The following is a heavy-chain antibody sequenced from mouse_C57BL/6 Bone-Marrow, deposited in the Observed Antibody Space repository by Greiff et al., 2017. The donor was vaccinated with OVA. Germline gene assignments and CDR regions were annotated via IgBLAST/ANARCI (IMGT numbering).Heavy chain of an antibody. D-gene: IGHD2-2*01. V-gene: IGHV5-6*01. CDR1: GFTFSSYG. CDR2: ISSGGGYT. J-gene: IGHJ1*03. Sequence: EVMLVESGGDLVKPGGSLKLSCAASGFTFSSYGMSWVRQTPDKRLEWVATISSGGGYTYYPDSVKGRFTISRDNAKNTLYLQLSSLKSGHTAMYYCASHGGRLPGYCDVWGTGTTVTVSS. CDR3: ASHGGRLPGYCDV.